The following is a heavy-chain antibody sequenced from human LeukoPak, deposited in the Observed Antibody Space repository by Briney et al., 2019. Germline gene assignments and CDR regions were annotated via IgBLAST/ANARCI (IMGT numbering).Heavy chain of an antibody. D-gene: IGHD3-16*01. J-gene: IGHJ4*02. Sequence: GGSLRLSCTVSGFTVSNNSMSWVRQAPGKGLEWVSFIYSAGSTHYSDSVKGRFTISIDNSKNTLYLQMNSLRAEDTVVYYCARRAGAYTHPYDYWGQGTLVTVS. CDR1: GFTVSNNS. CDR2: IYSAGST. V-gene: IGHV3-53*01. CDR3: ARRAGAYTHPYDY.